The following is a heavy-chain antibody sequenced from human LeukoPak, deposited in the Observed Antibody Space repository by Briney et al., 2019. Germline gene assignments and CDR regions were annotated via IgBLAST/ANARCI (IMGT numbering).Heavy chain of an antibody. D-gene: IGHD2-2*01. CDR2: IRYDGSSK. Sequence: GGSLRLSCAASGFTFSTYGMHWVRQAPGKGLEWVAFIRYDGSSKYYGDSVKGRFTISRGTSKNILYLQMNSLRAEDTAVYYCAKERRQLREAFDYWGPGTLVTVSS. CDR1: GFTFSTYG. CDR3: AKERRQLREAFDY. V-gene: IGHV3-30*02. J-gene: IGHJ4*02.